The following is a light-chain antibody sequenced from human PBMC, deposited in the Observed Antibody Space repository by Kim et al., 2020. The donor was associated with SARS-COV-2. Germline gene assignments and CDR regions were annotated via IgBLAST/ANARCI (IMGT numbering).Light chain of an antibody. V-gene: IGLV6-57*03. Sequence: PGKTVTISCTRSSGSIAINYVQWYQQRPGSAPTTVIYEDNQRPSEVPDRFSGSIDSSSNSASLTISGLKTEDEADYFCQSFGTNVIFGGGTQLTVL. CDR3: QSFGTNVI. CDR2: EDN. J-gene: IGLJ2*01. CDR1: SGSIAINY.